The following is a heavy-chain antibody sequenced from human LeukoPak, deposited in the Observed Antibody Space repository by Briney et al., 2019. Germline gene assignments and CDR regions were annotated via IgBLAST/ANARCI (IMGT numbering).Heavy chain of an antibody. CDR1: GFTFSSYG. CDR2: IWYDGSNK. V-gene: IGHV3-33*01. J-gene: IGHJ6*02. Sequence: GRSLRLSCAASGFTFSSYGMHWVRQAPGKGLEWVAVIWYDGSNKYYADSVKGRFTISRDNAKNSLYLQMNSLRAEDTAVYYCARAAPQDIVVVPAGLGYYYYGMDVWGQGTTVTVSS. CDR3: ARAAPQDIVVVPAGLGYYYYGMDV. D-gene: IGHD2-2*01.